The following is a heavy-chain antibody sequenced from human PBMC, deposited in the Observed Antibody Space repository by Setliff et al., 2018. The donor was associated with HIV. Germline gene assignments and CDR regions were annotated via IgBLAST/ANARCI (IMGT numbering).Heavy chain of an antibody. CDR2: IYYRGST. Sequence: SETLSLTCTVSGGSISSGANYWSWIRQHPGKGLEWIGYIYYRGSTYYNPSLEIRVTISLDTSKNQFSLRLTSVTSADTAVYYCARERVDSRLWGYLDYWGQGRLVTVSS. V-gene: IGHV4-31*03. CDR1: GGSISSGANY. J-gene: IGHJ4*02. D-gene: IGHD3-22*01. CDR3: ARERVDSRLWGYLDY.